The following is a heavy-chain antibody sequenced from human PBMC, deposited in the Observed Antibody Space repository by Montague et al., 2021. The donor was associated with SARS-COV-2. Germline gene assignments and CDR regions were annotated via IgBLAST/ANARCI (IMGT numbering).Heavy chain of an antibody. CDR1: GGSISSYY. CDR2: IYYSGST. D-gene: IGHD5-18*01. CDR3: ARGSYGPDAFDI. J-gene: IGHJ3*02. V-gene: IGHV4-59*01. Sequence: SETLSLTCTVPGGSISSYYWSWIRQPPGKGLEWIGYIYYSGSTNYNPSLKSRVTISLDTSKNQFSLKLNSVTAADTAVYYCARGSYGPDAFDILGQGTMVTVSS.